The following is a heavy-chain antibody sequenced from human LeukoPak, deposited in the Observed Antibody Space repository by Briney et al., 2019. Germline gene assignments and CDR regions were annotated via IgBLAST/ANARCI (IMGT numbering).Heavy chain of an antibody. CDR3: ARYYDILTGYYYYYYYGMDV. D-gene: IGHD3-9*01. CDR2: IIPILGIA. Sequence: GSSVKLSYKASGGTFSSYAISWVRQAPGQGLEWMGRIIPILGIANYAQKSQGRVTITADKSTSTAYMELSSLRSEDTAVYYCARYYDILTGYYYYYYYGMDVWGQGTTVTVSS. CDR1: GGTFSSYA. J-gene: IGHJ6*02. V-gene: IGHV1-69*04.